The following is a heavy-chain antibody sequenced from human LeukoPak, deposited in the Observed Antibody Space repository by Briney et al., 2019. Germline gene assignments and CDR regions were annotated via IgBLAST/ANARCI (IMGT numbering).Heavy chain of an antibody. CDR2: IVPVSGAA. CDR1: GGTVHNYC. V-gene: IGHV1-69*05. CDR3: AKVRSYFDD. Sequence: ASVKVSCKASGGTVHNYCLTWVPQAPGQGLEWMGGIVPVSGAATYAQKFQGRVTITTDESTSTAYMELSSLRSEDTAVYYCAKVRSYFDDWGQGTLVTVSS. D-gene: IGHD4-17*01. J-gene: IGHJ4*02.